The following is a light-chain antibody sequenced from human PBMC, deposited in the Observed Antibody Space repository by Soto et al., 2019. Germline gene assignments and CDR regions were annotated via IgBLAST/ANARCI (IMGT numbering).Light chain of an antibody. CDR3: QQYGSSPPYT. CDR1: QSVSSN. V-gene: IGKV3-20*01. J-gene: IGKJ2*01. CDR2: AAS. Sequence: EIVLTQSPATLSLSPGERATLSCRASQSVSSNLAWYQQKPGQAPRLLIYAASTRATGIPDRFSGSGSATDFTLTISRLEPEDFAVYYCQQYGSSPPYTFGQGTKVDIK.